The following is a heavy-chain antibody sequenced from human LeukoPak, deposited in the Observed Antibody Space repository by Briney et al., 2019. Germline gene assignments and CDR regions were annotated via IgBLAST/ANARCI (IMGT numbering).Heavy chain of an antibody. D-gene: IGHD3-10*01. V-gene: IGHV4-61*01. CDR1: GGSVSSGSYY. CDR3: ARVVAWFGELGA. J-gene: IGHJ4*02. CDR2: IYYSGST. Sequence: KPSETLSLTCTVSGGSVSSGSYYWSWIRQPPGEGLEWIGYIYYSGSTNYNPSLKSRVTISVDTSKNQFSLKLSSVTAADTAVYYCARVVAWFGELGAWGQGTLVTVSS.